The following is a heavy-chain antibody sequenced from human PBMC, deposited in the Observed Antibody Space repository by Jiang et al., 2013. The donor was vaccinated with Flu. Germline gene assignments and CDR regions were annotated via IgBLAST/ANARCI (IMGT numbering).Heavy chain of an antibody. CDR2: ISSSGTT. J-gene: IGHJ6*03. Sequence: VLLKPSETLSLTCTVSGGSVSSGNYYWSWIRQPPGTGLEWIGYISSSGTTNYNPSLKSRVTISVDTSKNQFSLNLSSVTAADTALYYCARIGWGAARRFRYYYMDVWGKGTTVTVSS. CDR1: GGSVSSGNYY. CDR3: ARIGWGAARRFRYYYMDV. D-gene: IGHD6-6*01. V-gene: IGHV4-61*01.